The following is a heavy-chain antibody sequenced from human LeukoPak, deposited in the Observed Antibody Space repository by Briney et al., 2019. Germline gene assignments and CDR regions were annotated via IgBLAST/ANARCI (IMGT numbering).Heavy chain of an antibody. D-gene: IGHD2-2*01. CDR2: ISSSSSYI. Sequence: GGSLRLSCAASGFTFSSYSMNWVRQAPGKGLEWVSSISSSSSYIYYADSVKGRFTISRDNAKNSLYLQMNSLRAEDTAVYYCARAGYCSSTSCNAFDIWGQGTMVTVSS. CDR3: ARAGYCSSTSCNAFDI. CDR1: GFTFSSYS. V-gene: IGHV3-21*01. J-gene: IGHJ3*02.